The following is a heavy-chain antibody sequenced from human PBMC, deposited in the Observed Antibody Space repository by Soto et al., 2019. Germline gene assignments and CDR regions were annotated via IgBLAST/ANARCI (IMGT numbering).Heavy chain of an antibody. CDR1: GFTFSSYA. Sequence: GESLKISCAASGFTFSSYAMHWVRQAPGKGLEWVAVISYDGSNKYYADSVKGRFTISRDNSKNTLYLQMNSLRAEDTAVYYCARDSAHRWFGGPEPYYYYYGMDVWGQGTTVTVSS. CDR3: ARDSAHRWFGGPEPYYYYYGMDV. CDR2: ISYDGSNK. D-gene: IGHD3-10*01. J-gene: IGHJ6*02. V-gene: IGHV3-30-3*01.